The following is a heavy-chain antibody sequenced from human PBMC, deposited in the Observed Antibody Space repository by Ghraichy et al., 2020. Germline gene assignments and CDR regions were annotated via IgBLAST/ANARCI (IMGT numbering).Heavy chain of an antibody. CDR3: ARRSYDILIGAFDY. CDR1: GGSISSSSYY. D-gene: IGHD3-9*01. J-gene: IGHJ4*02. CDR2: IYYSGST. Sequence: SETLSLTCTVSGGSISSSSYYWGWIRQPPGKGLEWIGSIYYSGSTYYNPSLKSRVTISVDTSKNQFSLKLSSVTAADTAVYYCARRSYDILIGAFDYWGQGTLVTVSS. V-gene: IGHV4-39*01.